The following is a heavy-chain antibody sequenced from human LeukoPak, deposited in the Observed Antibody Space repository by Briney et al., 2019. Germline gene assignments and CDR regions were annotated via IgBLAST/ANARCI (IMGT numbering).Heavy chain of an antibody. D-gene: IGHD1-26*01. CDR1: GYTFTSYA. Sequence: ASVKVSCKASGYTFTSYAMHWVRQAPGQRLEWMGWINAGNGNTKYSQKFQGRVTITRDTSASTAYMELSSLRSEDTAVYYCARDHEGTSIVGATSFPDYWGQGTTVTVSS. CDR3: ARDHEGTSIVGATSFPDY. J-gene: IGHJ4*03. V-gene: IGHV1-3*01. CDR2: INAGNGNT.